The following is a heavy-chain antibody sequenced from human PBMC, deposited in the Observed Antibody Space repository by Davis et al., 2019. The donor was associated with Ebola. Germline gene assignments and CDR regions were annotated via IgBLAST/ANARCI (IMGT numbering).Heavy chain of an antibody. D-gene: IGHD6-19*01. CDR3: ARDRLISGIAVAGTEVNY. J-gene: IGHJ4*02. Sequence: ASAKVSCMASGYTFTSYYMHWVRQAPGQGLEWMGIINPSGGSTSYAQKFQGRVTMTRDTSTSTVYMELSSLRSEDTAVYYCARDRLISGIAVAGTEVNYWGQGTLVTVSS. CDR2: INPSGGST. CDR1: GYTFTSYY. V-gene: IGHV1-46*01.